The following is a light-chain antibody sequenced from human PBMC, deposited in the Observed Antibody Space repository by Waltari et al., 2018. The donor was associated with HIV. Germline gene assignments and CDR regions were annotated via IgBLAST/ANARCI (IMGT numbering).Light chain of an antibody. CDR3: QQYDSSPFT. Sequence: EIVLTQSPGTLSLSPGERASLSCRASQSLSSSYLAWFQQKPGQAPRLLIYGASSRATGIPERFSGTGSGTDFTLTVSRLEPEDFAVYFCQQYDSSPFTFGPETKVDIK. V-gene: IGKV3-20*01. CDR2: GAS. J-gene: IGKJ3*01. CDR1: QSLSSSY.